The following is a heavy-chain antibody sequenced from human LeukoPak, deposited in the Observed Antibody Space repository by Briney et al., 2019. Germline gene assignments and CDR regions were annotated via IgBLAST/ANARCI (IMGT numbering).Heavy chain of an antibody. V-gene: IGHV4-34*01. CDR1: GGSFSGYY. D-gene: IGHD3-3*01. Sequence: PSETLSLTCAVYGGSFSGYYWSWIRQPPGKGLEWIGEINHSGSTNYNPSLKSRVTISVDTSKNQFSLKLSSVTAADTAVYYCARRALLFGVVKGAIDPWGQGTLVTVSS. CDR2: INHSGST. J-gene: IGHJ5*02. CDR3: ARRALLFGVVKGAIDP.